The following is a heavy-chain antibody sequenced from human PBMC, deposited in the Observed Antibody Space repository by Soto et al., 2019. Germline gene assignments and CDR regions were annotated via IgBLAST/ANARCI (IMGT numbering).Heavy chain of an antibody. J-gene: IGHJ4*02. D-gene: IGHD3-3*01. CDR1: GFTFSSYS. V-gene: IGHV3-21*01. CDR3: ARVHWDGVEIDY. CDR2: ISSSSSYI. Sequence: EVQLVESGGGLVKPGGSLRLSCAASGFTFSSYSMNWVGQAPGKGLEWVSSISSSSSYIYYADSVKGRFTISRDNAKNSLYLQMNSLRAEDTAVYYCARVHWDGVEIDYWGQGTLVTVSS.